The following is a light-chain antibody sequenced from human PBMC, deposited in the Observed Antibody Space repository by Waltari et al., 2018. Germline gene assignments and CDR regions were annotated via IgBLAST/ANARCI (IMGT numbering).Light chain of an antibody. CDR2: AAS. J-gene: IGKJ2*01. V-gene: IGKV1-27*01. Sequence: DIQMTQSPSSLSASVGDRVTITCRASQAISNYLAWYQHKPGKVPKLLIYAASTLQSGVPSRFSGSRSGTDFTLTISSLQPEDVATYYCQRYNSATYTFGQGTKLEIK. CDR3: QRYNSATYT. CDR1: QAISNY.